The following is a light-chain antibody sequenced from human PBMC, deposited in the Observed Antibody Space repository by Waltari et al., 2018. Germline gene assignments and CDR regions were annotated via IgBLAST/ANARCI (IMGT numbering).Light chain of an antibody. CDR1: SSEVGGYDY. CDR2: DGN. CDR3: CSYAGRATWA. V-gene: IGLV2-11*01. J-gene: IGLJ3*02. Sequence: QSALTQPRSVSGSPGHSVPISCTGTSSEVGGYDYVSWSQQHPGKAPKLVIYDGNKRPSGVPDRFSGSKSGNTASLTISGLQADDEADYNCCSYAGRATWAFGGGTKLTVL.